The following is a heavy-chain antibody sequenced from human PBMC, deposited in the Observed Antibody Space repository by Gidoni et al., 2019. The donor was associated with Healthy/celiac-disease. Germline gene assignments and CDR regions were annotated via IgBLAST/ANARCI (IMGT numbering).Heavy chain of an antibody. Sequence: QVQLQQWGAGLLKPSETLSLTCAVSGGSFSGYYWSWLRQPPGKGLEWIGEINHSGSTNYNPSLKSRVTISVDTSKNQFSLKLSSVTAADTAVYYCARVVAATPYYYYYYGMDVWGQGTTVTVSS. CDR1: GGSFSGYY. J-gene: IGHJ6*02. CDR3: ARVVAATPYYYYYYGMDV. CDR2: INHSGST. V-gene: IGHV4-34*01. D-gene: IGHD2-15*01.